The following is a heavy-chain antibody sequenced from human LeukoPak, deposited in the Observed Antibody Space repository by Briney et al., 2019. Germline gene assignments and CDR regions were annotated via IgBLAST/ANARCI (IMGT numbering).Heavy chain of an antibody. CDR3: ARPIGCYGSGTLQFQH. J-gene: IGHJ1*01. V-gene: IGHV1-69*13. CDR1: GGTFSSYA. Sequence: SVKVSCKASGGTFSSYAISWVRQAPGQGLEWMGGIIPIFGTANYAQKFQGRVTITADESTSTAYMELSSLRSEDTAVYYCARPIGCYGSGTLQFQHWGQAPWSPSPQ. D-gene: IGHD3-10*01. CDR2: IIPIFGTA.